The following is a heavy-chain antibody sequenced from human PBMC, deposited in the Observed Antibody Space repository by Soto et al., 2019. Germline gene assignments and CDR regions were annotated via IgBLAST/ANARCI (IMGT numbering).Heavy chain of an antibody. CDR2: IFSNDEK. Sequence: SGPTLVNPTETLTLTCTVSGFSLSNARMGVSWIRQPPGKALEWLAHIFSNDEKSYSTSLKSRLTISKDTSKSQAALTMTNMDPVDTATYYCARIRSIFGVTTFDYWGQGTLVTVSS. CDR1: GFSLSNARMG. V-gene: IGHV2-26*01. J-gene: IGHJ4*02. CDR3: ARIRSIFGVTTFDY. D-gene: IGHD3-3*01.